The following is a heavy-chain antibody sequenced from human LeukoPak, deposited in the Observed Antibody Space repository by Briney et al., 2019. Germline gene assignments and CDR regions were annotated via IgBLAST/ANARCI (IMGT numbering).Heavy chain of an antibody. J-gene: IGHJ5*02. CDR1: GASMSSSNYY. CDR3: ASERIGYCSGGSCYSIGWFDP. V-gene: IGHV4-39*07. D-gene: IGHD2-15*01. Sequence: SETLSFTCTVSGASMSSSNYYWGWIRQPPGKGLEWIGCVYYSGYTYYNPSLKNRVTISVDTSKNQFSLKLSSVTAADTAVYYCASERIGYCSGGSCYSIGWFDPWGQGTLVTVSS. CDR2: VYYSGYT.